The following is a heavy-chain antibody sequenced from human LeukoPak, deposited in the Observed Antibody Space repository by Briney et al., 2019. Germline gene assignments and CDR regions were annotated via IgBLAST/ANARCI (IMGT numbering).Heavy chain of an antibody. CDR3: ARTSLGYCSSTSCSYYYYYMDV. CDR2: IIPIFGTA. V-gene: IGHV1-69*05. D-gene: IGHD2-2*01. J-gene: IGHJ6*03. CDR1: GGTFSSYA. Sequence: SVKVSCKASGGTFSSYAISWVRQAPVQGLEWMGGIIPIFGTANYAQKFQGRVTITTDESTSTACMELSSLRSEDTAVYYCARTSLGYCSSTSCSYYYYYMDVWGKGTTVTVSS.